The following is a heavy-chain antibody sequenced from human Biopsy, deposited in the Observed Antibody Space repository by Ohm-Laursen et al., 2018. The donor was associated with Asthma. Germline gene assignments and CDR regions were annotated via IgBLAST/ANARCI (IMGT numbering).Heavy chain of an antibody. CDR2: LIPVLGTP. CDR1: GDSFSNYA. V-gene: IGHV1-69*13. Sequence: GASVNASSKASGDSFSNYAISWVRQAPGQGLEWMGGLIPVLGTPDHAQMFEGRVTITADESTSTAYMELSSLSSEDTAVYYSSGGYSGSDRIVYYYSGLEVWGQGTTVTVSS. D-gene: IGHD5-12*01. CDR3: SGGYSGSDRIVYYYSGLEV. J-gene: IGHJ6*02.